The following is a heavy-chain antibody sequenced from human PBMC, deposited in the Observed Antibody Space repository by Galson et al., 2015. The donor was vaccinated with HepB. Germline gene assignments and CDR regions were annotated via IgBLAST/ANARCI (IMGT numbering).Heavy chain of an antibody. V-gene: IGHV3-23*01. D-gene: IGHD2-15*01. Sequence: SLRLSCAASGFTFSTYAMSWVRQAPGQGLEWVSALSGNGYNTYYADSVRGRFTISRDNSKNTLYLQMNSPRAEDTAVYYCAIDPFAYSGGHWGQGTLVTVSS. CDR1: GFTFSTYA. J-gene: IGHJ4*02. CDR2: LSGNGYNT. CDR3: AIDPFAYSGGH.